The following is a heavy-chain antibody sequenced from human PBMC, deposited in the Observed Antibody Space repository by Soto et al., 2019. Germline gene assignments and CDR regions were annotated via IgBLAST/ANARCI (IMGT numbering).Heavy chain of an antibody. D-gene: IGHD1-26*01. J-gene: IGHJ5*02. CDR3: AGEGGRLNWFVP. CDR2: ISSSSSTI. Sequence: EVQLVESGGGLVQPGGSLRLSCAASGFTFSSYSMNWVRQAPGKGLEWVSYISSSSSTIYYADSVKGRFTISRDNAKNSLYRQMNSLRDEDTGVYYCAGEGGRLNWFVPWGQVTLVTVSS. CDR1: GFTFSSYS. V-gene: IGHV3-48*02.